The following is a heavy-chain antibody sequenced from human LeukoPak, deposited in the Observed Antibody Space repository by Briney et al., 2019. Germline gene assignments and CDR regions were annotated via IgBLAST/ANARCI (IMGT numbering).Heavy chain of an antibody. J-gene: IGHJ4*02. D-gene: IGHD2-15*01. CDR2: INQDGDEK. V-gene: IGHV3-7*01. CDR1: GFTFKNSW. CDR3: AKNKGWELPAELDS. Sequence: GGSLRLSCAASGFTFKNSWMSWVRQAPGKGLEWVADINQDGDEKYYVDSVKGRFTISRDDAQTSVYLQLSSLRPEDTAVYYCAKNKGWELPAELDSWGQGALVIVSS.